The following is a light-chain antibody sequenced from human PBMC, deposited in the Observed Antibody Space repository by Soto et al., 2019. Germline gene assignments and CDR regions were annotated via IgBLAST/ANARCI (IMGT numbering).Light chain of an antibody. J-gene: IGKJ2*01. Sequence: EIVRTQSPATLSVSPGERATLSCRASQSVSSNLAWYQQKPGQAPRLLIYGASTRATGIPARCSGSRSGTEFNITIRSLQSEDFEVYYCQQYNNCPHTFGQGTKLEIK. CDR3: QQYNNCPHT. CDR1: QSVSSN. V-gene: IGKV3-15*01. CDR2: GAS.